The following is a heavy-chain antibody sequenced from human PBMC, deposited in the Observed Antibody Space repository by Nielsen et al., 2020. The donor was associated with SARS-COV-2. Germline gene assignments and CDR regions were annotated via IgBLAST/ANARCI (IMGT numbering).Heavy chain of an antibody. CDR2: IGGNGRNI. CDR1: GFPFSSYE. J-gene: IGHJ4*02. CDR3: ARDREASEYSSSYGDY. V-gene: IGHV3-48*03. D-gene: IGHD6-6*01. Sequence: GGSLRFSCAASGFPFSSYEMNWVRQAPGKALEWLSYIGGNGRNIFYADSVKGRFTISRDNAKNSLYLQMNSLRDEDTAVYYCARDREASEYSSSYGDYWGQGTLVTVSS.